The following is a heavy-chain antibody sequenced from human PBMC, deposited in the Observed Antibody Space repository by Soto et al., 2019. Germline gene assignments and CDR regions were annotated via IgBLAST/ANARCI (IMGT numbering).Heavy chain of an antibody. D-gene: IGHD6-19*01. Sequence: PGGSLRLSCAASGFTFSSYAMSWVRQARGKGLEWVSVISGSGGSTYYADSVKGRFTISRDNSRNTLYLQMNSLGAEGTAVYYCAKCSPRYSSGLKAYYFDYWGQGTLVTVSS. CDR2: ISGSGGST. CDR1: GFTFSSYA. J-gene: IGHJ4*02. V-gene: IGHV3-23*01. CDR3: AKCSPRYSSGLKAYYFDY.